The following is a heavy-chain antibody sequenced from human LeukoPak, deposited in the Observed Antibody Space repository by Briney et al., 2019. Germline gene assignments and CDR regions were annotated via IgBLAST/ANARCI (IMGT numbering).Heavy chain of an antibody. D-gene: IGHD3-22*01. V-gene: IGHV1-18*01. Sequence: ASVKVSCKASGYTFTSYGISWVRQAPGQGLEWMGWISAYNGNTNYAQKLQGRVTMTTDTSTSTAYMELRSLRSDDTAVYHCGRRADYYDSSGYYYYFDYWGQGTLVTVSS. CDR3: GRRADYYDSSGYYYYFDY. CDR1: GYTFTSYG. J-gene: IGHJ4*02. CDR2: ISAYNGNT.